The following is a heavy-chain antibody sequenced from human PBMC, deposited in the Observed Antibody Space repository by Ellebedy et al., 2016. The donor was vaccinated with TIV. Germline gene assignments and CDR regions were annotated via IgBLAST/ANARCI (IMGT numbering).Heavy chain of an antibody. J-gene: IGHJ6*02. CDR3: ARLPAARLGGVRWFYNGMDV. V-gene: IGHV4-59*01. D-gene: IGHD6-6*01. CDR2: INDSGST. CDR1: GGPTSNYY. Sequence: MPSETLSLTCTVSGGPTSNYYWPWIRQPPGKELEWIGFINDSGSTNDNPSLKSQVTISIDTSKKKFSLKLNSVTAADTAVYYCARLPAARLGGVRWFYNGMDVWGQGTTVTVSS.